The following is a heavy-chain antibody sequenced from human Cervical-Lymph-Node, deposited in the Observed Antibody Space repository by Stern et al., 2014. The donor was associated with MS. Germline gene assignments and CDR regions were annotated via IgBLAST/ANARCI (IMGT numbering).Heavy chain of an antibody. CDR1: GFYFSNYA. J-gene: IGHJ4*02. Sequence: EVQMVESGGGLVQPGGSLRLSCAVSGFYFSNYAMTWVRQAPGRGLEWVSTISGGGGSTYYADSVRGRFTISRDNSKNTLYLHMNSLRAGDTAVYYCAKAHVGAWGREEYYFDSWGQGTLVTVSS. CDR2: ISGGGGST. V-gene: IGHV3-23*04. D-gene: IGHD4/OR15-4a*01. CDR3: AKAHVGAWGREEYYFDS.